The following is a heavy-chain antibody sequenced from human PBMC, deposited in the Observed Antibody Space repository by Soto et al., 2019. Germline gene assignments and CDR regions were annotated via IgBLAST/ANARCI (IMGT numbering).Heavy chain of an antibody. CDR1: GFTFTSYW. D-gene: IGHD3-10*01. Sequence: EEQLVESGGALVLPGESLRLSCAASGFTFTSYWMSWVRQAPGKGLEWVAIINQDGSEKNSVASVKGRFTISRDNAKTSVYLEMTSLRVDDTAVYYCARDQRGGSYGMDVWGQGTTVTVS. CDR2: INQDGSEK. V-gene: IGHV3-7*01. CDR3: ARDQRGGSYGMDV. J-gene: IGHJ6*02.